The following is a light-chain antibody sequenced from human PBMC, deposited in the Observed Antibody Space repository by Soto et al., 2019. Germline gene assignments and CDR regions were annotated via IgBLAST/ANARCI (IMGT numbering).Light chain of an antibody. CDR2: AAS. Sequence: DIQMTQSPSSLSASVGDRVTITCRASQSISSYLNWYQQKPGKAPKLLIYAASSLQSGFPSRFSGSGSGTDFTLTISSLQPEDFATYYCQQSYSTLLTFGGVTMVEIK. CDR3: QQSYSTLLT. V-gene: IGKV1-39*01. CDR1: QSISSY. J-gene: IGKJ4*01.